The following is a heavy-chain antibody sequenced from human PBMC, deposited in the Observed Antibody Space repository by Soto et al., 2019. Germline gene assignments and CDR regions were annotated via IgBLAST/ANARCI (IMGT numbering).Heavy chain of an antibody. V-gene: IGHV5-10-1*01. CDR2: IDPSDSYT. Sequence: PGESLKISCKGSGYSFTSYWISWVRQMPGKGLEWMGRIDPSDSYTNYSPSFQGHVTISADKSISTAYLQWSSLKASDTAIYFCARGHSYYYSSPASYPFDFWGQGTLVTVSS. J-gene: IGHJ4*02. CDR1: GYSFTSYW. CDR3: ARGHSYYYSSPASYPFDF. D-gene: IGHD2-21*02.